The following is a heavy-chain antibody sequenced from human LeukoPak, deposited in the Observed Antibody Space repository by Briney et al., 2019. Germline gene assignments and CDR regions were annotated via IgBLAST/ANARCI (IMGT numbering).Heavy chain of an antibody. D-gene: IGHD3-10*01. Sequence: ASVKVSCKASGYTFTGYYMHWVRQAPGQGLEWMGWINPNSGGTNYAQEFQGRVTMTRDTSISTAYMELSRLRSDDTAVYYCASLSLLWFGEYKWGQGTLVTVSS. CDR2: INPNSGGT. V-gene: IGHV1-2*02. J-gene: IGHJ4*02. CDR1: GYTFTGYY. CDR3: ASLSLLWFGEYK.